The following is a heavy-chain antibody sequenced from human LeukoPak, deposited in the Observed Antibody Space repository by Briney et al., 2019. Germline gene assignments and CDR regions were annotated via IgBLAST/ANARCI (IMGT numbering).Heavy chain of an antibody. CDR3: ASSYLGILTGYSY. J-gene: IGHJ4*02. V-gene: IGHV3-66*02. CDR2: IYSGGTT. D-gene: IGHD3-9*01. CDR1: GFTVSSNF. Sequence: HPGGSLRLSCAASGFTVSSNFMSWVRQAPGKGLEWVSIIYSGGTTYYAGSVKGRFTISRDNSKNTLYLQMNSLRPEDTAVYYCASSYLGILTGYSYWGQGTLATVSS.